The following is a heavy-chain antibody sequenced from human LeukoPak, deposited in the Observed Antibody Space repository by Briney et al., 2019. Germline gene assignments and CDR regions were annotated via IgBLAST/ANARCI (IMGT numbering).Heavy chain of an antibody. CDR3: AGGFHYYASGAFDY. D-gene: IGHD3-10*01. CDR2: IYHSGGT. V-gene: IGHV4-30-2*01. CDR1: GGSISRGGYS. Sequence: SETLSLTCAVSGGSISRGGYSWSWIRQPPGKGLEWNGYIYHSGGTYYNPSLKSRVTISVDRSKNQFSLKLSSVTAADTAMYYCAGGFHYYASGAFDYWGQGTLVTVSS. J-gene: IGHJ4*02.